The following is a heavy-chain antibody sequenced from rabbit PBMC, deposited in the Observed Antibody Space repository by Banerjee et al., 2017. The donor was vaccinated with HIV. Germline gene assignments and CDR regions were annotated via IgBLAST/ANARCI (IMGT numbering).Heavy chain of an antibody. CDR1: GFTLSSYW. CDR3: ARDRAGDPGAYFTL. CDR2: IGAGSSGTT. D-gene: IGHD7-1*01. J-gene: IGHJ4*01. Sequence: QEQLVESGGGLVQPEGSLTLTCKASGFTLSSYWMWWVRQAPGKGLEWSACIGAGSSGTTYYASWAKGRFTISKTSSTTVTLQMTSLTAADTATYFCARDRAGDPGAYFTLWGQGTLVTVS. V-gene: IGHV1S45*01.